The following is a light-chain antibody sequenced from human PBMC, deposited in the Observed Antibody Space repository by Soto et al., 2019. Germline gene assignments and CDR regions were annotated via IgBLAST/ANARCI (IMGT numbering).Light chain of an antibody. CDR1: SSNIGAGYD. CDR3: QSYDSSLSVVV. V-gene: IGLV1-40*01. CDR2: GNS. Sequence: QSVLTQPPSVSGAPGQRVTISCTASSSNIGAGYDVHWYQQLPGTAPKLLIYGNSNRPSGVPDRFSGSKSGTSASLAITGLQAEDEADYYCQSYDSSLSVVVFGGGTKLTVL. J-gene: IGLJ2*01.